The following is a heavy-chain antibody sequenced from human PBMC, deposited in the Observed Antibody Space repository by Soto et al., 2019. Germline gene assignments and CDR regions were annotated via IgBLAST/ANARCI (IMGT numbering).Heavy chain of an antibody. CDR2: ISYDGSNK. V-gene: IGHV3-30-3*01. CDR3: ARDPGTTVNEYYFDY. J-gene: IGHJ4*02. CDR1: GFTFSSYA. D-gene: IGHD4-17*01. Sequence: GGSLRLSCAASGFTFSSYAMHWVRQAPGKGLEWVAVISYDGSNKYYADSVKGRFTISRDNSKNTLYLQMNSLRAEDTAVYYCARDPGTTVNEYYFDYWGQGTLVTVSS.